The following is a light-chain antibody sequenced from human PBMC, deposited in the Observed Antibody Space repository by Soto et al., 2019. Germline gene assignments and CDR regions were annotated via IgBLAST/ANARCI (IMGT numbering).Light chain of an antibody. J-gene: IGKJ1*01. CDR1: QNISNY. CDR2: DVS. V-gene: IGKV3-11*01. CDR3: QHYNHWLWT. Sequence: EIVLTQSPASLSLSPGERATLSCRASQNISNYLIWYQQKPGQAPRLLIYDVSNRATGIPARFSGSGSGTEFTLTISSLRSEDSAVYYCQHYNHWLWTFGQGTKVDIK.